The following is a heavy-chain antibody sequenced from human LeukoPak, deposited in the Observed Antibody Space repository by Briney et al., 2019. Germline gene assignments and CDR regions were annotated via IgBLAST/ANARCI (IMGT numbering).Heavy chain of an antibody. V-gene: IGHV3-30*18. CDR3: AKDRSRSGEATIADY. CDR1: GFTFSTYG. J-gene: IGHJ4*02. CDR2: ISYDGSNK. D-gene: IGHD5-12*01. Sequence: GGSLRLSCAASGFTFSTYGMHWVRQAPGKGLEWVAVISYDGSNKYYADSMKGRFTISRDNSKNTLYLQMHSLRAEDTAVYYCAKDRSRSGEATIADYWGQGTLVTVSS.